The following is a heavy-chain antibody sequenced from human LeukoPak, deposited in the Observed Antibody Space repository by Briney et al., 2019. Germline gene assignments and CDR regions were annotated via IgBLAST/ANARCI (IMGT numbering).Heavy chain of an antibody. CDR3: ARLYYYGSGSYTAFDP. CDR1: GGSISSSSYY. CDR2: IFYSGST. Sequence: NPSETLSLTCTVSGGSISSSSYYWGWIRQPPGKGLEWIGSIFYSGSTYYHPSLKTRVTISVDTSKNHFSLKLSSVTAADTAVYYCARLYYYGSGSYTAFDPWGQGTLVTVSS. J-gene: IGHJ5*02. D-gene: IGHD3-10*01. V-gene: IGHV4-39*01.